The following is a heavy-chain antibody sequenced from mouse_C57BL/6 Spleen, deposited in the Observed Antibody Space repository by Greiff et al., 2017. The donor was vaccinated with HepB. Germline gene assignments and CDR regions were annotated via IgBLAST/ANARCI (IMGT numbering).Heavy chain of an antibody. CDR1: GFSLTSYG. Sequence: VQRVESGPGLVAPSQSLSITCTVSGFSLTSYGVHWVRQPPGKGLEWLVVIWSDGSTTYNSAHKSRLSISKDNPKSQVFLKMNSLQTYDTAMYYCARHGGNYEDAMDYWGQGTSVTVSS. CDR3: ARHGGNYEDAMDY. CDR2: IWSDGST. J-gene: IGHJ4*01. V-gene: IGHV2-6-1*01. D-gene: IGHD2-1*01.